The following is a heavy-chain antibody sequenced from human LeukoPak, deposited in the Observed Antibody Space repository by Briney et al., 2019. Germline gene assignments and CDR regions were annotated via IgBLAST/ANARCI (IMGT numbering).Heavy chain of an antibody. CDR1: GFTFSSHL. J-gene: IGHJ4*02. V-gene: IGHV3-74*01. D-gene: IGHD1-26*01. Sequence: PGGSLRLSCAASGFTFSSHLMHWVRQAPGKGLVWVSRISSDGTYTNYADSVTGRFTISRDNSRNTLYLQMNSLRGDDTAVYYCAKDVGKWESLHFFDYWGQGTLVTVSS. CDR2: ISSDGTYT. CDR3: AKDVGKWESLHFFDY.